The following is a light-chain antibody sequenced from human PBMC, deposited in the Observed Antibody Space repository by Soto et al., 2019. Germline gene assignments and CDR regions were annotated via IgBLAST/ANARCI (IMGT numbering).Light chain of an antibody. CDR3: PRYGDSPPAYT. CDR2: GAS. V-gene: IGKV3-20*01. Sequence: EIVLTQSPGTVSLSPGERATLSCRASQSVSSRNLAWYRQKPGQAPSLLIFGASNRATGIPDRFSGSGSGTDFTLTISRLEPEDCAVYYCPRYGDSPPAYTVGQGTKLEIK. J-gene: IGKJ2*01. CDR1: QSVSSRN.